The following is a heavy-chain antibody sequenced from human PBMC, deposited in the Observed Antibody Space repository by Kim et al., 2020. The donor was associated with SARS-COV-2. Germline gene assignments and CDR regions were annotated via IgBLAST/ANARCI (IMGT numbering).Heavy chain of an antibody. J-gene: IGHJ5*02. Sequence: ASVKVSCKVSGYTLTELSMHWVRQAPGKGLEWMGGFDPEDGETIYAQKFQGRVTMTEDTSTDTAYMELSSLRSEDTAVYYCATVNWGSGALEIDPWGQGTLVTVSS. D-gene: IGHD3-10*01. CDR3: ATVNWGSGALEIDP. CDR1: GYTLTELS. V-gene: IGHV1-24*01. CDR2: FDPEDGET.